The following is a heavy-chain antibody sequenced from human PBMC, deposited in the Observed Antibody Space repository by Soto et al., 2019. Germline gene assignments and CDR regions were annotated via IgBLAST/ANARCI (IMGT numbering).Heavy chain of an antibody. CDR3: ARLIGDSWLDS. J-gene: IGHJ5*01. V-gene: IGHV4-59*08. Sequence: PSETLSLTCTVSGGSISSYYWSWIRQPPGKGLEWIGYIYYSGSTNYNPSLKSRVTISVDTSKNQFSLKLSSVTPDDTAVYYCARLIGDSWLDSWGQGTLVTVSS. CDR2: IYYSGST. CDR1: GGSISSYY.